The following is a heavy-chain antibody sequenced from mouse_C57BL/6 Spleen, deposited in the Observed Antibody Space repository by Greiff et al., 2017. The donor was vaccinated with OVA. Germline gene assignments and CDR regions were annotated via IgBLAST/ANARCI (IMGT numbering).Heavy chain of an antibody. D-gene: IGHD1-2*01. J-gene: IGHJ2*01. CDR1: GYTFTSYW. V-gene: IGHV1-55*01. Sequence: QVQLQQPGAELVKPGASVKMSCKASGYTFTSYWITWVKQRPGQGLEWIGDIYPGSGNTNYNEKFKSKATLTVDTSSSTAYMQLSSLTSEDSAVYYCARLGDSYHYYGYYFDYWGQGTTLTVSS. CDR2: IYPGSGNT. CDR3: ARLGDSYHYYGYYFDY.